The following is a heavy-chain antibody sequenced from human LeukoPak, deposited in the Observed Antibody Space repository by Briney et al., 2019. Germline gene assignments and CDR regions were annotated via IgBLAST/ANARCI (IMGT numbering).Heavy chain of an antibody. D-gene: IGHD1-1*01. CDR2: ISGSGAST. CDR1: GFTFSSYA. J-gene: IGHJ4*02. Sequence: GGSLRLSCAASGFTFSSYAMKWVRQAPGKGLEWVSTISGSGASTYYADSVKGRFTISRDNAKNSLYLQMNSLRAEDTAAYYCAREYNWMDFDYWGQGTLVTVPS. CDR3: AREYNWMDFDY. V-gene: IGHV3-23*01.